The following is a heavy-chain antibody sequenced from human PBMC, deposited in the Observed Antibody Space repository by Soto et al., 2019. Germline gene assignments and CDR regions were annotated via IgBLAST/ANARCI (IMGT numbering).Heavy chain of an antibody. CDR3: ARETPFFDY. V-gene: IGHV4-38-2*02. CDR1: GYSISSGYY. J-gene: IGHJ4*02. CDR2: IYHSGST. Sequence: SETLSLTCAVSGYSISSGYYWGWIRQPPGKGLEWIGSIYHSGSTYYNPSLKSRVTISVDTSKNQFSLKLSSVTAADTAVYYCARETPFFDYCGQGTQVTVSS.